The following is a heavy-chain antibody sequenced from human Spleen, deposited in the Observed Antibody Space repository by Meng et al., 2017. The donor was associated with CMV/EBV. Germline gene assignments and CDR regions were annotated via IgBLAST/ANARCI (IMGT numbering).Heavy chain of an antibody. Sequence: SPTCAVDGGSFSGYYWSWIRQPPGEGLEWIGEINHSGSTNYNPSLKSRVTISVDTSKNQFSLKLSSVTAADTAVYYCARPERGGYVNYWGQGTLVTVSS. J-gene: IGHJ4*02. CDR2: INHSGST. D-gene: IGHD1-1*01. CDR3: ARPERGGYVNY. V-gene: IGHV4-34*01. CDR1: GGSFSGYY.